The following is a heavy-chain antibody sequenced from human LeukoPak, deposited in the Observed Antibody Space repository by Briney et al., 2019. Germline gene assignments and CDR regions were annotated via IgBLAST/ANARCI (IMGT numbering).Heavy chain of an antibody. CDR3: ASGYCSSTSCSDDAFDI. CDR2: VYYSGNT. CDR1: GGSVGSGNYY. Sequence: PSETLSLTCTVSGGSVGSGNYYWSWIRQPPGKRLEWIGYVYYSGNTNYNPSPKSRVTISIDTSKNQFSLKLSSVTAADTAVYYCASGYCSSTSCSDDAFDIWGQGTMVTVSS. V-gene: IGHV4-61*01. J-gene: IGHJ3*02. D-gene: IGHD2-2*01.